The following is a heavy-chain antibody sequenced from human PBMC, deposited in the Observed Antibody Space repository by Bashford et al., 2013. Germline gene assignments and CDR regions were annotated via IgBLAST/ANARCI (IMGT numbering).Heavy chain of an antibody. V-gene: IGHV1-69*13. CDR2: IIPIFGTA. J-gene: IGHJ5*02. D-gene: IGHD1-26*01. CDR1: GGTFSSYA. CDR3: ARDVDGGSYYGRFDP. Sequence: SVKVSCKASGGTFSSYAISWVRQAPGQGLEWMGGIIPIFGTANYAQKFQGRVTITADESTSTAYMELSSLTSADTAVYYCARDVDGGSYYGRFDPWGQGTLVTVSS.